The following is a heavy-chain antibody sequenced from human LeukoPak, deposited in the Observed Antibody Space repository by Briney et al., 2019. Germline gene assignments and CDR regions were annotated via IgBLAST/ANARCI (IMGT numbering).Heavy chain of an antibody. CDR2: INPNSGGT. J-gene: IGHJ4*02. D-gene: IGHD6-13*01. Sequence: ASVKVSCKASGYTFTSYGISWVRQAPGQGLEWMGWINPNSGGTNYAQKFQGRVTMTRDTSISTAYMELSRLRSDDTAVYYCARAIAAAGTKPVYPCDYWGQGTLVTVSS. V-gene: IGHV1-2*02. CDR1: GYTFTSYG. CDR3: ARAIAAAGTKPVYPCDY.